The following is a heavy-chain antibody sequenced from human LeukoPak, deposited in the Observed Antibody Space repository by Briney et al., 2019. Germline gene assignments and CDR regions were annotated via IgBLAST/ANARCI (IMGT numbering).Heavy chain of an antibody. J-gene: IGHJ4*02. D-gene: IGHD6-13*01. CDR3: ARRTPAGNYFDS. CDR2: IYYSGST. Sequence: PSETLSLTCTVSGGSISSRSYYWGWIRQPPGKGLEWIGSIYYSGSTYYNPSLKSRDTISVDTSKNQFSLKLSSVTAADTAVYYCARRTPAGNYFDSWGQGTLVTVSS. CDR1: GGSISSRSYY. V-gene: IGHV4-39*01.